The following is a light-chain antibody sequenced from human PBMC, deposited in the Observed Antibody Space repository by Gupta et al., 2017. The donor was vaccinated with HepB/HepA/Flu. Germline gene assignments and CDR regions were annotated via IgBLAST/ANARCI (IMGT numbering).Light chain of an antibody. J-gene: IGKJ3*01. Sequence: EIVLTQSPATLSLSPGERATLSCRASQSVSSYLAWYQQKPGQAPRLLIYDASTRATGIPARFSGSRCRTYGTLTSSSIRREDSAVYECQQRNNWHTESTFGHGTKVDIK. CDR2: DAS. CDR1: QSVSSY. V-gene: IGKV3-11*01. CDR3: QQRNNWHTEST.